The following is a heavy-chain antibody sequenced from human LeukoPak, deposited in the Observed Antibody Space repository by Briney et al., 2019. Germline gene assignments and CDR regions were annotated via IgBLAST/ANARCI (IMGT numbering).Heavy chain of an antibody. CDR3: ARDSPDVGITFDY. CDR1: GFTFDDYA. CDR2: IYSGGST. Sequence: GGSLRLSCAASGFTFDDYAMHWVRQAPGKGLEWVSVIYSGGSTYYADSVKGRFTISRDNSKNTLYLQMNSLRAEDTAVYYCARDSPDVGITFDYWGQGTLVTVSS. V-gene: IGHV3-66*01. J-gene: IGHJ4*02. D-gene: IGHD1-14*01.